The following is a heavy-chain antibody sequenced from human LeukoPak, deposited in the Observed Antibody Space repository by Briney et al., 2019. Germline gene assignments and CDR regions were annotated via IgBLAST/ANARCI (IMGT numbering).Heavy chain of an antibody. CDR2: IRSKADGATT. V-gene: IGHV3-49*04. CDR3: TRDNTEGYYFDY. Sequence: GGSLRLSCTASGFTFGDYARSWERQAPGKGRVGLGFIRSKADGATTEHAASMKGRFTISRDDSKSIAYLQMNSLKTEDTAVYYCTRDNTEGYYFDYWGQGTLVTVSS. CDR1: GFTFGDYA. J-gene: IGHJ4*02.